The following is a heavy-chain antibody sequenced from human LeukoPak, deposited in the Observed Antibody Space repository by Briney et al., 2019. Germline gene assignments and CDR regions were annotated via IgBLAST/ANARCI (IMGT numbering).Heavy chain of an antibody. CDR3: ALKPDFWSGYGDAFDI. J-gene: IGHJ3*02. CDR2: IYHSGST. D-gene: IGHD3-3*01. CDR1: GGSISSGGYS. V-gene: IGHV4-30-2*01. Sequence: SETLSLTCAVSGGSISSGGYSWSWIRQPPGKGLEWIGYIYHSGSTYYNPSLKSRVTISVDRSKNQFSLKLSSVTAADTAVYYCALKPDFWSGYGDAFDIWGQGTMVTVSS.